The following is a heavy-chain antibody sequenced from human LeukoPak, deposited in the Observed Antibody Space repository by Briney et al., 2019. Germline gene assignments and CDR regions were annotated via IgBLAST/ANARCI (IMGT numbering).Heavy chain of an antibody. CDR2: INHSGST. J-gene: IGHJ5*02. D-gene: IGHD5-24*01. CDR1: GGSFSGYY. Sequence: SETLSLTCAVYGGSFSGYYWSWIRQPPGKGLEWIGEINHSGSTNYNPSLNSRVTISVDTSKNQFSLKLGSGTAADTGVYYCTSSRAPRWFQPWREEPRLTVST. V-gene: IGHV4-34*01. CDR3: TSSRAPRWFQP.